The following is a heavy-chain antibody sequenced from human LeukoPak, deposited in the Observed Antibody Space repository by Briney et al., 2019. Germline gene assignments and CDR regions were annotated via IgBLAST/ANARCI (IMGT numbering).Heavy chain of an antibody. Sequence: QPGGSLRLSCAASGFTFSSYWMHWVRHTPGKGLVWVSRIKGDGSSTSYADSVKGRFTISRDNAKNTLYLQMNSLRAEDTAVYYCARGGYSFGHDFDYWGQGTLVTVSS. CDR3: ARGGYSFGHDFDY. D-gene: IGHD5-18*01. CDR2: IKGDGSST. J-gene: IGHJ4*02. V-gene: IGHV3-74*01. CDR1: GFTFSSYW.